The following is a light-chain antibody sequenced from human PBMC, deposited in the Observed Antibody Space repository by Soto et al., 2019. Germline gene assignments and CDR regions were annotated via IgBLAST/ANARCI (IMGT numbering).Light chain of an antibody. V-gene: IGLV1-40*01. Sequence: SVLGTPCQKVTISCAGSSSDIGASYDVHWYQQLPGTAPKVVIYGSGNRPSGVPDRFSGSKSGTSASLAIAGLQAEDEADYYCQSYDSSLSGYVFGTGTKVTVL. CDR2: GSG. CDR3: QSYDSSLSGYV. CDR1: SSDIGASYD. J-gene: IGLJ1*01.